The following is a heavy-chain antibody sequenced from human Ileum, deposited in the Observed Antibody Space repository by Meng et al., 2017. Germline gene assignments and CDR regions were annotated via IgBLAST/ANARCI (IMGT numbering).Heavy chain of an antibody. V-gene: IGHV4-61*01. CDR2: IYYSGSA. D-gene: IGHD6-19*01. CDR3: AYRLAVAPQDWYFDV. Sequence: RVPAAGEGPGGPSETRSCRCGVAGGSGSSGSYYWSWIRQPPGKGLELVGYIYYSGSAHYNPSLKSRVTMSVDTSKNQFSLELNSVTTADTAMYYCAYRLAVAPQDWYFDVWGRGTLVTVSS. CDR1: GGSGSSGSYY. J-gene: IGHJ2*01.